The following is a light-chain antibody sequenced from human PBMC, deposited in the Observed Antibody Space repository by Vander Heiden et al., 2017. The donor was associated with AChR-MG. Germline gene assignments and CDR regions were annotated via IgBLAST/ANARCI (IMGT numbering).Light chain of an antibody. V-gene: IGLV2-14*01. CDR1: SSDVGGYNY. J-gene: IGLJ1*01. Sequence: QSPLTQPAPVSGSPGQSITISCTGTSSDVGGYNYVSWYQQHPGKAPKVMIYDVSKRPSGVSNRFSGSKSGNTASLTISGLQAEDEADYYGSSYTSSSAYVFGTGTKVTVL. CDR2: DVS. CDR3: SSYTSSSAYV.